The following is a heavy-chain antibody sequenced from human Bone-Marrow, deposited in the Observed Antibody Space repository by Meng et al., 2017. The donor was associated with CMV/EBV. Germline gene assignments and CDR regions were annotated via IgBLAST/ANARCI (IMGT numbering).Heavy chain of an antibody. D-gene: IGHD5-24*01. CDR2: ISTTGGAV. CDR3: ARIDRDGYDYYFDY. J-gene: IGHJ4*02. CDR1: EFTFSNYH. Sequence: GESLKISCAASEFTFSNYHMNWVRQAPGKGLEWVSYISTTGGAVHYSDSVKGRFTISRDNAKNTLYLQMNSLRTEDTAVYYCARIDRDGYDYYFDYWGQGTLVTVSS. V-gene: IGHV3-48*03.